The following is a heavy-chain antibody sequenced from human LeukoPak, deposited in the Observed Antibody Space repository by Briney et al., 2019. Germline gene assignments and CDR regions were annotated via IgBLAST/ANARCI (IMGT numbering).Heavy chain of an antibody. Sequence: SGGSLRLSCAASGFTFSNYAMHWVRQAPGKGLEYVSAISSNGGTTYYANSVKGRFTISRDNSKNTLYLQMGSLRAEDMAVYYCARTSVAVTGAFDYWGQGTLVTVSS. V-gene: IGHV3-64*01. CDR2: ISSNGGTT. D-gene: IGHD6-19*01. J-gene: IGHJ4*02. CDR1: GFTFSNYA. CDR3: ARTSVAVTGAFDY.